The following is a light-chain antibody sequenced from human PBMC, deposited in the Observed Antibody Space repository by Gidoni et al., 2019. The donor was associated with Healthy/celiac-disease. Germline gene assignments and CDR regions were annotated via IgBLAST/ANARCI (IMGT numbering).Light chain of an antibody. CDR1: QSVLYSSNNKKY. J-gene: IGKJ1*01. V-gene: IGKV4-1*01. CDR3: QQYYSTPWT. Sequence: DIVMTQSPDSLAVSLGERATINCKSSQSVLYSSNNKKYLGWYRQKPGQPPKLLIYWASTRESGVPDRFSGSGSGTDFTLTISSLQAEDVAVYYCQQYYSTPWTFGQGTKVEIK. CDR2: WAS.